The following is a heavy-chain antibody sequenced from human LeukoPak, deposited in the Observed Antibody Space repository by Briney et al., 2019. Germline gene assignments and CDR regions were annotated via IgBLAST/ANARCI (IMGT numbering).Heavy chain of an antibody. CDR1: GLTLSSYW. V-gene: IGHV3-7*05. CDR3: AKKTYYYDTSNLGWFDP. CDR2: IKQDGSEK. D-gene: IGHD3-22*01. J-gene: IGHJ5*02. Sequence: GGSLRLSCVVSGLTLSSYWMTWVRQAPGKGLEWVANIKQDGSEKYYVDSVKGRFTISRDNAKNSLYLQMNSLRAEDTALYYCAKKTYYYDTSNLGWFDPWGQGTLVTVSS.